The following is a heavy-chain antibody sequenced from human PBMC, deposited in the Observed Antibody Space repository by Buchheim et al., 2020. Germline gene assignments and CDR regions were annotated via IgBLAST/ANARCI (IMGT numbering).Heavy chain of an antibody. Sequence: QVQLVESGGGVVQPGRSLRLSCAASGFTFSSYAMHWVRQAPGKGLEWVAVISYDGRNKYYADSVKGRFTISRDNSKNTLYLQMNSLRAEDTAVYYCVRITEIGDYEYYFANWGQGAL. CDR2: ISYDGRNK. CDR3: VRITEIGDYEYYFAN. D-gene: IGHD4-17*01. CDR1: GFTFSSYA. V-gene: IGHV3-30*04. J-gene: IGHJ4*02.